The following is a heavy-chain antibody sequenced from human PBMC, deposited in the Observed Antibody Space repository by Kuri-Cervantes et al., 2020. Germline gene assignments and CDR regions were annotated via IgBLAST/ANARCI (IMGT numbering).Heavy chain of an antibody. J-gene: IGHJ5*02. Sequence: GGSLRLSCAASGFTFSSYAMHWVRQAPGKGLEWVAVISYDGSNKYYADSVKGRFTISRENAKNSLYLQMNSLRAGDTAVYYCARGRRVDTAMVPLFDPWGQGTLVTVSS. V-gene: IGHV3-30*07. CDR2: ISYDGSNK. CDR3: ARGRRVDTAMVPLFDP. CDR1: GFTFSSYA. D-gene: IGHD5-18*01.